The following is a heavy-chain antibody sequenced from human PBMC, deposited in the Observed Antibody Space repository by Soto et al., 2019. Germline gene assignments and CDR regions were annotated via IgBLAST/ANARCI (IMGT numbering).Heavy chain of an antibody. CDR2: ISYDGSNK. CDR3: ARGTVSSDY. D-gene: IGHD4-17*01. J-gene: IGHJ4*02. Sequence: QVQLVESGGGVVQPGRSLRLSCAASGFTFSSYAMHWVRQAPGKGLEWVAVISYDGSNKYYADSVKGRFTISRDNSKNTLYLQMNSLRAEDTAVYYCARGTVSSDYWGQGTLVTVSS. V-gene: IGHV3-30-3*01. CDR1: GFTFSSYA.